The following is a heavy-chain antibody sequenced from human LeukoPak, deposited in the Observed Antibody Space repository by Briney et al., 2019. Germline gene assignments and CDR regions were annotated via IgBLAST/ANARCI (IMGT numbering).Heavy chain of an antibody. CDR3: AKENGEDIVVVPAAIGNAFDI. CDR1: GFTFSSYS. V-gene: IGHV3-21*01. CDR2: ISSSSSYI. D-gene: IGHD2-2*02. Sequence: GGSLRLSCAASGFTFSSYSMNWVRQAPGKGLEWVSSISSSSSYIYYADSVKGRFTISRDNSKNTLYLQMNSLRAEDTAVYYCAKENGEDIVVVPAAIGNAFDIWGQGTMVTVSS. J-gene: IGHJ3*02.